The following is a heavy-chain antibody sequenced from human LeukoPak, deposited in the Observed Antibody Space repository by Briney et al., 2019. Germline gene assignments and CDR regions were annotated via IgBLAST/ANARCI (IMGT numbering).Heavy chain of an antibody. CDR3: ARARYANAWYAFDI. V-gene: IGHV6-1*01. CDR2: TYYRSKWYN. Sequence: SQTLSLTCAISGDGVSSNSAAWNWIRQSPSRGLEWLGRTYYRSKWYNDYAVSVKSRMTINPDTSKNQFSLKLTSVTAADTAVYYCARARYANAWYAFDIWGQGTMVTVSS. D-gene: IGHD2-2*01. CDR1: GDGVSSNSAA. J-gene: IGHJ3*02.